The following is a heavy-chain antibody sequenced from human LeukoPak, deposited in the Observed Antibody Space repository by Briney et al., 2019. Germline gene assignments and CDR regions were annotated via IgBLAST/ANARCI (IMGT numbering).Heavy chain of an antibody. D-gene: IGHD2-2*01. CDR3: ASPRALYCSSTSCQTANGAFDI. Sequence: ASVKVSCKASGGTFSSYTISWVRQAPGQGLEWMGRIIPILGIANYAQKFQGRVTITADKSTSTAYMELSSLRSEDTAVYYCASPRALYCSSTSCQTANGAFDIWGQGTMVTVSS. CDR1: GGTFSSYT. CDR2: IIPILGIA. J-gene: IGHJ3*02. V-gene: IGHV1-69*02.